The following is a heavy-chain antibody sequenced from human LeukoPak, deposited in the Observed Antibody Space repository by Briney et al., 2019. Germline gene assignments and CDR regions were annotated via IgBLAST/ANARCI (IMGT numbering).Heavy chain of an antibody. Sequence: GGSLRLSCAASGFTFSSYGMHWVRQAPGKGLEWVAVISYDGSNKYYADSVKGRFTISRDNSKNTLYLQMNSLRAEDTAVYYCAVEMATAPFDYWGQGTLVTVSS. CDR2: ISYDGSNK. V-gene: IGHV3-30*03. CDR3: AVEMATAPFDY. CDR1: GFTFSSYG. D-gene: IGHD5-24*01. J-gene: IGHJ4*02.